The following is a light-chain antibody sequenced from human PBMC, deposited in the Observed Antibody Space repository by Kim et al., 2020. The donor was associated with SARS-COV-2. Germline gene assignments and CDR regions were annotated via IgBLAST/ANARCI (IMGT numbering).Light chain of an antibody. CDR2: GAS. V-gene: IGKV3-15*01. Sequence: EIVMTQSPATLSVSPGERATLSCRASQSVSSNLAWYQVKPGRAPRLLIYGASTRASGIPARFSGSGSGSEFTLTITSLQSEDFALYYCHQYDDWPPGDTFGQGTKLEI. CDR1: QSVSSN. J-gene: IGKJ2*01. CDR3: HQYDDWPPGDT.